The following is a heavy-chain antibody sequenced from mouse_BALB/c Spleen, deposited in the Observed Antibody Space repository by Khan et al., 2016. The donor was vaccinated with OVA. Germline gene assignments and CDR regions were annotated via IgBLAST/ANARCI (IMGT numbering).Heavy chain of an antibody. CDR1: GYSFTGYF. J-gene: IGHJ2*01. V-gene: IGHV1-20*02. Sequence: VQLKESGPELVKPGASVKISCKASGYSFTGYFMNWVMQSHGKRLEWIGRINPHIGETFYNQKFTDKATLTVDESSTTAHIELRSLASEDSAVYYCARKNGSDFDYWGQGTTLTVSS. CDR3: ARKNGSDFDY. CDR2: INPHIGET. D-gene: IGHD1-1*01.